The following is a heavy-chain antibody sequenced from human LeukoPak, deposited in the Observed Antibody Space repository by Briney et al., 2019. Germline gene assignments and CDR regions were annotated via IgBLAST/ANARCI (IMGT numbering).Heavy chain of an antibody. CDR2: IYYSGST. CDR1: GGSIRGSSYY. Sequence: PSETLSLTCTVSGGSIRGSSYYWGWIRQPPGKGLEWIGSIYYSGSTYYNPSLKSRVTISVDTSKNQFSLKLSSVTAADTAVYYCARHANFLPYCSGGSCYYPTYFNYWGQGTLVTVSS. J-gene: IGHJ4*02. V-gene: IGHV4-39*01. CDR3: ARHANFLPYCSGGSCYYPTYFNY. D-gene: IGHD2-15*01.